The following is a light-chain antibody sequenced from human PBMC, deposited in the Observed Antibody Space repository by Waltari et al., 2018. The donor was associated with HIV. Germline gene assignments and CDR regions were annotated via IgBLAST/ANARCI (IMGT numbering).Light chain of an antibody. CDR2: GAS. J-gene: IGKJ2*01. Sequence: AIRMTQSPSSFSASTGDRVTITCRASQPVTSYLAWYQQKPGKAPKLLIYGASTLQSGVPSRFSGSGSATDFTLTISCLQSEDFATYYCQQYYNHPYTFAQGTEVEIK. V-gene: IGKV1-8*01. CDR1: QPVTSY. CDR3: QQYYNHPYT.